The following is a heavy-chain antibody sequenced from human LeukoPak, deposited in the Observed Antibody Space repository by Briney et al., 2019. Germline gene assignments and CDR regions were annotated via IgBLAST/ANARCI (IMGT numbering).Heavy chain of an antibody. CDR3: ARNSRQGYFDY. D-gene: IGHD4-23*01. CDR1: GNTFTNDG. CDR2: ISGYDGTT. Sequence: GASVKVSCKDPGNTFTNDGITWVRTAPGQGLEWVGWISGYDGTTNYAQRLQGRVAMTTDTSTSTAYMELRSLKSDDTAVYYCARNSRQGYFDYWGQGTLVTVSS. J-gene: IGHJ4*02. V-gene: IGHV1-18*01.